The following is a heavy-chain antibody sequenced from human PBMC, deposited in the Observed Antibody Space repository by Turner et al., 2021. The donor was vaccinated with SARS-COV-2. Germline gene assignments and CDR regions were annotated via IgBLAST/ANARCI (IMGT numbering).Heavy chain of an antibody. D-gene: IGHD2-2*01. CDR2: LVSSGTT. Sequence: LPVSGPGLVQPSETLSLTCTFSCFPISSSSYYWGWIRQSPGKGLEWLATLVSSGTTYDNPSINSRVSMSVDTANNQFSLRLTSATVAETAGDYWVRPACSSTACYFYFDSWGQGILVTVSS. V-gene: IGHV4-39*01. CDR1: CFPISSSSYY. CDR3: VRPACSSTACYFYFDS. J-gene: IGHJ4*02.